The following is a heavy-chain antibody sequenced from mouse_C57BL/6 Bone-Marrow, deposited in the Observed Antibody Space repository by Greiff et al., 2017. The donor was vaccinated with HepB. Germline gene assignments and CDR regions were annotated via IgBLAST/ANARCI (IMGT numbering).Heavy chain of an antibody. D-gene: IGHD2-1*01. V-gene: IGHV2-6-1*01. J-gene: IGHJ1*03. CDR1: GFSLTSYG. CDR3: ARHYGNYWYFDV. Sequence: QVQLKQSGPGLVAPSQSLSITCTVSGFSLTSYGVHWVRQPPGKGLEWLVVIWSDGSTTYNSALKSRLSISKDNSKSQVFLKMNSLQTDDTAMYYCARHYGNYWYFDVWGTGTTVTVSS. CDR2: IWSDGST.